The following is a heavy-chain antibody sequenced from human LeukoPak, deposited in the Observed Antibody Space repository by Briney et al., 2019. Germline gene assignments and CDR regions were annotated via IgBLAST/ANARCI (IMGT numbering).Heavy chain of an antibody. CDR2: INPSGGST. D-gene: IGHD2-15*01. Sequence: ASVKVSCKASGYTFTSYYMHWVRQAPGQGLEWMAIINPSGGSTSYVQKFQGRVTMTRDMSTSTVYMELSSLRSEDTAMYYCARQLLGYCSGGSCYSSYFDYWGQGTLVTVSS. CDR1: GYTFTSYY. J-gene: IGHJ4*02. V-gene: IGHV1-46*01. CDR3: ARQLLGYCSGGSCYSSYFDY.